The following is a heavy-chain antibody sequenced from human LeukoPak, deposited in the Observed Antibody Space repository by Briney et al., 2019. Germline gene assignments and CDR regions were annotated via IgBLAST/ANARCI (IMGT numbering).Heavy chain of an antibody. CDR1: GFTFSTYN. D-gene: IGHD5-12*01. CDR3: ARERGYDDDYYYYTMDV. CDR2: ISSSSSYI. Sequence: GGSLRLSCAASGFTFSTYNLNWVRQAPGKGLECVSFISSSSSYIHYADSVRGRFTVSRDNAKNSLYLQMNSLRAEDTAVYYCARERGYDDDYYYYTMDVWGKGTTVTVSS. J-gene: IGHJ6*03. V-gene: IGHV3-21*01.